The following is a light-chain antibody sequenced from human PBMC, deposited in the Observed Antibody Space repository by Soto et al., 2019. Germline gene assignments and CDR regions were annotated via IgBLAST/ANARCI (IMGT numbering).Light chain of an antibody. CDR1: QSVSNN. CDR3: QQYNNWPRT. J-gene: IGKJ1*01. Sequence: EIVLTQSPGTLSLSPGERGTISCRASQSVSNNYLAWYQQKPGQAPRLLIHGASTRATGVPARISGSGSGTEFTLTISSLQSEDFAVYYCQQYNNWPRTFGQGTKVDI. CDR2: GAS. V-gene: IGKV3D-15*01.